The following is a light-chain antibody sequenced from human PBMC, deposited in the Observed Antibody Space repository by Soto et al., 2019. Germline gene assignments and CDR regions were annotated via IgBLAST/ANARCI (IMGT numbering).Light chain of an antibody. V-gene: IGKV3-15*01. CDR1: QSVSSD. CDR2: SAS. Sequence: EIVMRQSPATLSVSPGERATLSCRASQSVSSDLAWYQQKPGQAPRLLVYSASTRATGMPARFSGSGSVTEFTLTISSLQSEDFAVYYCQQYNSWPYTFGQGTKLEIK. CDR3: QQYNSWPYT. J-gene: IGKJ2*01.